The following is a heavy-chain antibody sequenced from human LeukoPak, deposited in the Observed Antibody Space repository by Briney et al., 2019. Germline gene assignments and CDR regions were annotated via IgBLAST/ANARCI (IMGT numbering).Heavy chain of an antibody. V-gene: IGHV4-61*02. Sequence: SETLSLTCTVSGDSISSGRSYWSWIRQPAGKGLEWIGRIHSTGGTEYYPSLKRRVTVSVDTAKNQFSLKLTSVTAADAAVYYCAREGASWGFTWGQGTLVTVSS. CDR1: GDSISSGRSY. J-gene: IGHJ5*02. CDR2: IHSTGGT. CDR3: AREGASWGFT. D-gene: IGHD2-2*01.